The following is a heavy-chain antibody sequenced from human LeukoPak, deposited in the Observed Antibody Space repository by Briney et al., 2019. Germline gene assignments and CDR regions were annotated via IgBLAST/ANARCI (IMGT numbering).Heavy chain of an antibody. CDR3: ARVRGVDFEY. CDR2: INTDGSST. CDR1: GSTFSSYW. Sequence: GGSLRLSCAASGSTFSSYWMHWVRQAPGKGLVWVSRINTDGSSTSYADSVKGRFTISRDNAKNTVYLQMNSLRAEDTAVYYCARVRGVDFEYWGQGTLVTVSS. V-gene: IGHV3-74*01. J-gene: IGHJ4*02. D-gene: IGHD3-10*01.